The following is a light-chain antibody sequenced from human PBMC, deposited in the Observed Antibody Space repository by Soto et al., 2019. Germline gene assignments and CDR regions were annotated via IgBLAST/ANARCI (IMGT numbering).Light chain of an antibody. CDR3: QQYGTSPNT. Sequence: EIVLTQSPGTLSLSPGERATLSCRASQSVRSSYLAWYQQKPGQAPRLLIYGASTRATGIPDRFSGRGSGTDFTLTISRLEPDDFAVYYCQQYGTSPNTFGQGTKLEI. V-gene: IGKV3-20*01. CDR2: GAS. CDR1: QSVRSSY. J-gene: IGKJ2*01.